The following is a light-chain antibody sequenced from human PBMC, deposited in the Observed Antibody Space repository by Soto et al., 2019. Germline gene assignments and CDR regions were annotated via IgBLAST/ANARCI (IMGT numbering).Light chain of an antibody. CDR2: GAS. CDR3: QQCGSSSVLT. J-gene: IGKJ4*01. Sequence: EIVLTQSPGTLSLSPGERATLSCRASQSVSSSYLAWYQQQPGQAPRLLIYGASSRATGIPDRFSGSGSGTDFTLTISRLEPEDFAVYYCQQCGSSSVLTFGGGTKVEIK. V-gene: IGKV3-20*01. CDR1: QSVSSSY.